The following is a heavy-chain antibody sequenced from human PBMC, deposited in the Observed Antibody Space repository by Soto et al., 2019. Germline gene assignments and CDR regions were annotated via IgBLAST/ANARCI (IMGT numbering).Heavy chain of an antibody. J-gene: IGHJ4*02. Sequence: GQPNQIRYKGSGYNFTSYCSRWMRQMPGKGLEWMGIIYPGDSDTRYSPSFQGQVTISADKSISTAYLQWSSLKASDTAMYYCARREALQTPPGYWGQGTLVSVSS. D-gene: IGHD1-1*01. CDR1: GYNFTSYC. CDR3: ARREALQTPPGY. CDR2: IYPGDSDT. V-gene: IGHV5-51*01.